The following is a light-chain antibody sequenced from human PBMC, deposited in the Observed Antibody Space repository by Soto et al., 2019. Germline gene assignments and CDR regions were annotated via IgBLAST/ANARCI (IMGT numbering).Light chain of an antibody. Sequence: QSALTQPPSASGSPGQSVTISCAGTSSDVRAYDYVSWYQQHPGKASNLMIYEINKRPSGVPDRFSGSKSGNTASLTVSGLQAEDEADYYCSSFAGSNNFPYVFGTGTKVTVL. J-gene: IGLJ1*01. CDR1: SSDVRAYDY. CDR3: SSFAGSNNFPYV. CDR2: EIN. V-gene: IGLV2-8*01.